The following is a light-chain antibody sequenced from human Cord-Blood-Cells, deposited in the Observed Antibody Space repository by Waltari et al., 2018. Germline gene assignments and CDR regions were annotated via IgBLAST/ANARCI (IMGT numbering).Light chain of an antibody. CDR1: QDISNF. J-gene: IGKJ3*01. V-gene: IGKV1-33*01. Sequence: DLQMTQSPSSLSASVGDRVTITCQASQDISNFLNWYQQKPGKAPKLLIYDASNVETGVPSRFSGSGSGTDFTFTISSLQPEDIATYYCQQYDNLITFGPGTKVDIK. CDR2: DAS. CDR3: QQYDNLIT.